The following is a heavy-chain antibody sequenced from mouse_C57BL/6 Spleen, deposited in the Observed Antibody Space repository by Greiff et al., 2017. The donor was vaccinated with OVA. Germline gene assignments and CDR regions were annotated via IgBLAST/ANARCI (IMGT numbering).Heavy chain of an antibody. CDR1: GYTFTDYE. Sequence: QVQLKESGAELVRPGASVTLSFKASGYTFTDYEMHWVKQTPVHGLEWIGAIDPETGGTAYNQKFKGKAILTADKSSSTAYMELRSLTSEDSAVYYCTRNEIYYDYDVLAYWGQGTLVTVSA. J-gene: IGHJ3*01. CDR3: TRNEIYYDYDVLAY. D-gene: IGHD2-4*01. CDR2: IDPETGGT. V-gene: IGHV1-15*01.